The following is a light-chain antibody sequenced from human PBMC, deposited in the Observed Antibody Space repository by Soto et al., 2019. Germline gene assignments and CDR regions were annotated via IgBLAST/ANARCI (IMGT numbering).Light chain of an antibody. V-gene: IGLV1-40*01. Sequence: QSVLTQPPSVSGAPGQRVTISCTGSSSNIGAGYDVHWYQQLPGTAPKLLIYGNSNRPSGVPDRVSGSKSGTSASLAITGRQAEDEADYYCQSYDSSLSGRYVFGTGTKVTVL. CDR3: QSYDSSLSGRYV. J-gene: IGLJ1*01. CDR1: SSNIGAGYD. CDR2: GNS.